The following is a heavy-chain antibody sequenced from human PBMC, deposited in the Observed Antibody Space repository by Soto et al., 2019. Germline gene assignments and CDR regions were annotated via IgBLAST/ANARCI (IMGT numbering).Heavy chain of an antibody. CDR3: AHRSIAAAGSWDVGSFDY. CDR2: IYWDDDK. V-gene: IGHV2-5*02. D-gene: IGHD6-13*01. Sequence: QITLKESGPTLVKPTQTLTLTCTFSGFSLSTSGVGLGWLRQPPGKALEYLALIYWDDDKRYSPSLRSRLTITKDTSKNQVVLTLINMDPVDTATYYCAHRSIAAAGSWDVGSFDYWGQGTLVTVSS. CDR1: GFSLSTSGVG. J-gene: IGHJ4*02.